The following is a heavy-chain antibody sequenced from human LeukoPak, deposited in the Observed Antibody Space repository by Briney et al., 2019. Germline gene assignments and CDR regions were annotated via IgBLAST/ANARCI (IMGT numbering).Heavy chain of an antibody. Sequence: SETLSLTCAVSGGSVYNSNWWTWVRQPPGKGLEWIGEIYHSGTTNYNPSLKSRVTILLDKPKNQFSLRLSSVTAADTAVYYCARAKYGSGSRKHFDYWGQGTLVTVSS. D-gene: IGHD3-10*01. CDR1: GGSVYNSNW. V-gene: IGHV4-4*02. J-gene: IGHJ4*02. CDR2: IYHSGTT. CDR3: ARAKYGSGSRKHFDY.